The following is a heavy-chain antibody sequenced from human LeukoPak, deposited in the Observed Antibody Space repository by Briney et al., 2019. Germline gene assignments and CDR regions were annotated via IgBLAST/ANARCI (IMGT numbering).Heavy chain of an antibody. CDR3: AKVRLEWLLEGAFDY. D-gene: IGHD3-3*01. J-gene: IGHJ4*02. V-gene: IGHV3-30*02. Sequence: GGSLRLSCAVSGVSFSGYAMHWVRQAPGKGLEWVGLIKYDASDEYYADSVKGRFTISRDNSKNTLYLRMNSLRAEDTAVYYCAKVRLEWLLEGAFDYWGQGTLVTVSS. CDR2: IKYDASDE. CDR1: GVSFSGYA.